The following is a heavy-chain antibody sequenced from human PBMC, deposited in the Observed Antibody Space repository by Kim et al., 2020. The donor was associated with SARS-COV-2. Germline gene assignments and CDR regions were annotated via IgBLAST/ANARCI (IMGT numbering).Heavy chain of an antibody. Sequence: VKCQFTISRDNSKNTLYLQMNSLRAEDTAVYYCAKGAGRYSSSWYRWFDPWGQGTLVTVSS. V-gene: IGHV3-23*01. CDR3: AKGAGRYSSSWYRWFDP. D-gene: IGHD6-13*01. J-gene: IGHJ5*02.